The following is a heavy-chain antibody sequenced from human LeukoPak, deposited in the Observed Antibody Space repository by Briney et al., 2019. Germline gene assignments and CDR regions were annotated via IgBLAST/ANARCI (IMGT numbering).Heavy chain of an antibody. CDR2: IYQSGST. D-gene: IGHD3-16*02. J-gene: IGHJ3*02. CDR1: GYSISRGYY. Sequence: KSSETLSLTCAVSGYSISRGYYWGWLRQPPGKGLEWIGSIYQSGSTYYNPALKSRVTITVDTSKNQFSLKLSSVTAADTAVYYCARPLDDYVWGSYRFDAFDIWGQGTMVTVSS. CDR3: ARPLDDYVWGSYRFDAFDI. V-gene: IGHV4-38-2*01.